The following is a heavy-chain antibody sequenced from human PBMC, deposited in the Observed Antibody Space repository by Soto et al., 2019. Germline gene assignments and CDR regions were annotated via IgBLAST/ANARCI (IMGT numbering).Heavy chain of an antibody. CDR2: INAGNGNT. D-gene: IGHD2-8*01. J-gene: IGHJ3*02. Sequence: ASVKVSCKASGYTFTSYAMHWVRQAPGQRLEWMGWINAGNGNTKYSQKFQGRVTITRDTSASTAYMELSSLRSEDTAVFYCARFIVLMVYAIQIRAFDIWGQGPMVTVSS. V-gene: IGHV1-3*01. CDR3: ARFIVLMVYAIQIRAFDI. CDR1: GYTFTSYA.